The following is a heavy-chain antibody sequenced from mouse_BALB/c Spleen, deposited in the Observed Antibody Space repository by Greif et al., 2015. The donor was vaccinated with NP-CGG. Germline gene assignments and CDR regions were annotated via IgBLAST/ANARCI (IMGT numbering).Heavy chain of an antibody. D-gene: IGHD2-2*01. CDR3: NDGSFYYAMDY. J-gene: IGHJ4*01. V-gene: IGHV14-4*02. Sequence: EVKLMESGAELVRSGASVKLSCTASGFNIKDYYMHWVKQRPEQGLEWIGWIDPENGDTEYAPKFQGKATMTADTSSNTAYLQLSSLTSEDTAVYYCNDGSFYYAMDYWGQGTSVTVSS. CDR1: GFNIKDYY. CDR2: IDPENGDT.